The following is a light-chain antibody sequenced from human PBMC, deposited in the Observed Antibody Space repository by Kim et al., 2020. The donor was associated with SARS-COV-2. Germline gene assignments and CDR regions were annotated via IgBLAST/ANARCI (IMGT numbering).Light chain of an antibody. CDR3: SSYAGRNDLL. J-gene: IGLJ2*01. Sequence: QSALTQSLSASGSPGQSVTISCTGTSSDVGTFNYVSWYQQHPGKAPKLMIYEVTKRPSGVPDRFSGSKSGNTASLTVSGLQAEDEADYYCSSYAGRNDLLFGGGTQLTVL. CDR2: EVT. CDR1: SSDVGTFNY. V-gene: IGLV2-8*01.